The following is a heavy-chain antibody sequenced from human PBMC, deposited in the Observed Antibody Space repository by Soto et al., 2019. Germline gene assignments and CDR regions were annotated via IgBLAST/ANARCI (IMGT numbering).Heavy chain of an antibody. Sequence: SETLSLTCTVSGASLHIGGYYWAWIRQNPGKGLEWIGYIYYTGVTYYNPSLGSRVNISVDTSKNQFSLELTSVTAADTAVYYCARAGSSTANWLDPWGQGVLVTISS. CDR3: ARAGSSTANWLDP. J-gene: IGHJ5*02. D-gene: IGHD2-2*01. CDR2: IYYTGVT. V-gene: IGHV4-31*03. CDR1: GASLHIGGYY.